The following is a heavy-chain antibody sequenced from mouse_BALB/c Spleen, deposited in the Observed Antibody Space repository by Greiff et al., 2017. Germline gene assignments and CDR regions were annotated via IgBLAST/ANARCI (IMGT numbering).Heavy chain of an antibody. J-gene: IGHJ1*01. V-gene: IGHV5-6-5*01. CDR2: ISSGGRT. CDR1: GFTFRRYA. CDR3: ARGYYCSSPRYFDV. Sequence: VQGVESGGGLVKPGGSLTLSCAASGFTFRRYAMSWVRQTPEKRLEWVASISSGGRTYYPDSVKGRFTISSDNARNILYLQRSSLRSEDTAMYYCARGYYCSSPRYFDVWGAGTTVTVSA. D-gene: IGHD1-1*01.